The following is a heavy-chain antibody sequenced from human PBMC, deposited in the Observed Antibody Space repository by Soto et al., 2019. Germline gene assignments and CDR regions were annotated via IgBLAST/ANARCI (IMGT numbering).Heavy chain of an antibody. V-gene: IGHV1-18*01. CDR2: ISAYNGNT. CDR3: AAFHYYYDSSGYYYSWFDP. CDR1: GYPFTSYV. J-gene: IGHJ5*02. Sequence: ASLKVSCKASGYPFTSYVISWVRQAPGQGLEWMGWISAYNGNTNYAQKLQGRVTMTTDTSTSTAYMELRSLRSDDTAVYYCAAFHYYYDSSGYYYSWFDPWGQGTLVTVSS. D-gene: IGHD3-22*01.